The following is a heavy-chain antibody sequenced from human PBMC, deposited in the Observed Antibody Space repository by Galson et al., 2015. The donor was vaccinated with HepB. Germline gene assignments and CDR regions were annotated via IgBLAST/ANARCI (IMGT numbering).Heavy chain of an antibody. Sequence: SLRLSCAASGFTFSIHSMNCAAQAPREGLEWVSYISSSSSTIYYADSVKGRFTISRDNAKNSLYLQMNSLRDEDTAVYYCARDAQVDYDFWSGYGSWFDPWGQGTLVTVSS. V-gene: IGHV3-48*02. J-gene: IGHJ5*02. CDR2: ISSSSSTI. D-gene: IGHD3-3*01. CDR1: GFTFSIHS. CDR3: ARDAQVDYDFWSGYGSWFDP.